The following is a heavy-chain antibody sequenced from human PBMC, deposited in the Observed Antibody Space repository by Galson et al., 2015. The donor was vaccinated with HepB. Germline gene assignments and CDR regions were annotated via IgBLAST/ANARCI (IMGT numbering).Heavy chain of an antibody. CDR3: AKAPVVPAAMYYYYYMDV. V-gene: IGHV3-23*01. J-gene: IGHJ6*03. CDR2: ISGSGGST. Sequence: SLRLSCAASGFTFSSYAMSWVRQAPGKGLEWVSAISGSGGSTYYADSVKGRFTISRDNSKNTLYLQMNSLRAEDTAVYYCAKAPVVPAAMYYYYYMDVWGKGTTVTVSS. D-gene: IGHD2-2*01. CDR1: GFTFSSYA.